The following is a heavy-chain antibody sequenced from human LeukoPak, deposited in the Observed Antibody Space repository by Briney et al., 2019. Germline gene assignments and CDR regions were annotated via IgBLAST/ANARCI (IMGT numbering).Heavy chain of an antibody. D-gene: IGHD3-10*01. CDR2: IHHSASP. CDR1: GASITSNW. V-gene: IGHV4-4*02. CDR3: ARLGVRGVPLGYFDY. J-gene: IGHJ4*02. Sequence: SETLSLTCAVSGASITSNWWSWVRQSPGKGLEWIGEIHHSASPNYNTSLKSRVTLSLDKSQNQFSLKLSSVTAADTAVYYCARLGVRGVPLGYFDYWGQGTLVTVSS.